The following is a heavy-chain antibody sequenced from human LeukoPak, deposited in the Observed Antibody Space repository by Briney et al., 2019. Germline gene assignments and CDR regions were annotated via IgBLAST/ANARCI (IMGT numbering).Heavy chain of an antibody. V-gene: IGHV4-34*01. Sequence: PSETLSLTCAVYGGSFSGYYWSWIRQPPGKGLEWIGEINHSGSTNYNPSLKSRLTISLDTSRNQFSLKLNSVTAADTAVYYCAKSNGYGLIDIWGQGTMVTVSS. CDR3: AKSNGYGLIDI. CDR1: GGSFSGYY. J-gene: IGHJ3*02. CDR2: INHSGST. D-gene: IGHD3-10*01.